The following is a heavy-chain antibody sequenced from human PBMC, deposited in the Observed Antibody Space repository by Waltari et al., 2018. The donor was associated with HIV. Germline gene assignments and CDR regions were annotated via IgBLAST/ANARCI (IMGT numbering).Heavy chain of an antibody. J-gene: IGHJ4*02. CDR3: ARGDGGNTTLDS. D-gene: IGHD3-16*01. CDR1: RYIFTGYY. Sequence: QVHLVQSGAEVKKPGASVKVSCTAPRYIFTGYYMHWVRQAPGQGLEWSGWMNPNSGGTDFAQRFQGRVTITRDTTRDTSITAGYMELSRLTSDDTAVYYCARGDGGNTTLDSWGQGTLVTVSS. CDR2: MNPNSGGT. V-gene: IGHV1-2*02.